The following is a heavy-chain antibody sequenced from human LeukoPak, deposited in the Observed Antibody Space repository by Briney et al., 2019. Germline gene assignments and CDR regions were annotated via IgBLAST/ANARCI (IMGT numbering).Heavy chain of an antibody. CDR2: INPNSGGT. J-gene: IGHJ5*02. CDR3: ARDRGPITMVRGLLNNWFDP. V-gene: IGHV1-2*02. CDR1: GYTFTGYY. Sequence: ASVKVSCKASGYTFTGYYMHWVRQAPGQGLEWMGWINPNSGGTNYAQKFQGRVTMTGDTSISTAYMELSRLRSDDTAVYYCARDRGPITMVRGLLNNWFDPWGQGTLVTVSS. D-gene: IGHD3-10*01.